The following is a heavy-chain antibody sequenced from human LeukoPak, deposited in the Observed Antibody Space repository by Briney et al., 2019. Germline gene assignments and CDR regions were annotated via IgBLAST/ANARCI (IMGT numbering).Heavy chain of an antibody. CDR2: VSASGGST. CDR3: AKALSQYYFDY. J-gene: IGHJ4*02. V-gene: IGHV3-23*01. CDR1: GFTFSSYA. Sequence: GGSLRLSCAASGFTFSSYAMSWVRQAPGKGLEWVSSVSASGGSTANTDSVKGRFIISRDNFKNTLYLQMNSLRAEDTAVYYCAKALSQYYFDYWGPGTLVIVSS.